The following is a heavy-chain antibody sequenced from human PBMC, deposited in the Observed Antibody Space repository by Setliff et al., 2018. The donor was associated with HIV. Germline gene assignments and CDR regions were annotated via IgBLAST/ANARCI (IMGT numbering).Heavy chain of an antibody. D-gene: IGHD4-17*01. J-gene: IGHJ3*01. Sequence: NPSETLSLTCAVSGGSINSSHYYWGWIRQPPGKGPEWIGSIYYSGRTYYSPSLKSRVAMSIDTSKNQFSLKLSSVTAADTAVYYCARRFLTTVITLAFDLWGQGTMVTVSS. CDR2: IYYSGRT. V-gene: IGHV4-39*01. CDR1: GGSINSSHYY. CDR3: ARRFLTTVITLAFDL.